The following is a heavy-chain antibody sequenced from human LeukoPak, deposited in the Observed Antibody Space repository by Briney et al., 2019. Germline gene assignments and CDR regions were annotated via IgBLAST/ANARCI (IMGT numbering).Heavy chain of an antibody. D-gene: IGHD3-22*01. CDR2: ISGSGGST. CDR1: GFTFSSYD. J-gene: IGHJ4*02. CDR3: AKDRGGVVVRAFDY. Sequence: GGSMRLSCAASGFTFSSYDMSWVRQAPGKGLEWVSGISGSGGSTYYADSVKGRFTISRDNSKNALYLQMNSLRVEDTAVYYCAKDRGGVVVRAFDYWGQGTLVTVSS. V-gene: IGHV3-23*01.